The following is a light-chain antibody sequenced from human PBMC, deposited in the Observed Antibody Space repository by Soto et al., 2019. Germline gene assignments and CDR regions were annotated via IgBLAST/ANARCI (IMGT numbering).Light chain of an antibody. J-gene: IGKJ1*01. Sequence: EIVMTQSPATLSVSPGERATLSCRASETVISNLAWYQQKPGQAPRLLLYGASTRATGLPARFSGSGYGTEYSLTIRKLQSGDFAVYYCQQYSKWPPQTFGQGTKVEIK. V-gene: IGKV3-15*01. CDR1: ETVISN. CDR2: GAS. CDR3: QQYSKWPPQT.